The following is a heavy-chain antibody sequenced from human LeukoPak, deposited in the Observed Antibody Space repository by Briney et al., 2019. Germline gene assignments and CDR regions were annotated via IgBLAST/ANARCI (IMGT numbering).Heavy chain of an antibody. D-gene: IGHD6-13*01. CDR3: ARGVGYSSSWGY. V-gene: IGHV4-34*01. CDR2: INHSGST. J-gene: IGHJ4*02. CDR1: GGSFSGYY. Sequence: SETLSLTCAVYGGSFSGYYWSWIRQPPGKGLEWIGEINHSGSTNYNPSLKSRVTISVETSKNQFSLKLSSVTAADTAVYYCARGVGYSSSWGYWGQGTLVTVSS.